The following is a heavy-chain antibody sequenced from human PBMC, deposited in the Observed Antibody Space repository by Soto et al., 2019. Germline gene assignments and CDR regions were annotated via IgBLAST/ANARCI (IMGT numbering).Heavy chain of an antibody. D-gene: IGHD1-20*01. CDR1: GGSISSGGYY. J-gene: IGHJ5*02. CDR2: IYYSGST. Sequence: QVQLQESGPGLVKPSQTLSLTCTVSGGSISSGGYYWSWIRQHPGKGLEWIGYIYYSGSTNYNPSLQSRFTISVDTYKNQFSLKLSSVTAADTAVYYCARVGGINWFEPWGQGTLVTVSS. CDR3: ARVGGINWFEP. V-gene: IGHV4-31*03.